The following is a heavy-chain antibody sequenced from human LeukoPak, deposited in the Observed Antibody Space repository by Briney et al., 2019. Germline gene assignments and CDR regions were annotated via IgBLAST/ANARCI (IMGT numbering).Heavy chain of an antibody. J-gene: IGHJ4*02. Sequence: KPSETLSLTCTVSGGSIGSSSYYWGWIRQPPGKGLEWIGSIYYSGSTYYNPSLKSRVTISVDTSKNQFSLKLSSVTAADTAVYYCARPLYSSSWYGGFDYWGQGTLVTVSS. CDR2: IYYSGST. D-gene: IGHD6-13*01. CDR3: ARPLYSSSWYGGFDY. CDR1: GGSIGSSSYY. V-gene: IGHV4-39*01.